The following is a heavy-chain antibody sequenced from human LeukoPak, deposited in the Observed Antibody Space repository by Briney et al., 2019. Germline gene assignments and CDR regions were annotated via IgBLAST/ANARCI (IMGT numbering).Heavy chain of an antibody. J-gene: IGHJ4*02. V-gene: IGHV4-39*07. D-gene: IGHD1-26*01. CDR2: IYYSGST. CDR3: ARDSSGLDY. Sequence: PSETLSLTCTVSGGSISSSSYYWGWIRQPPGKGLEWIGSIYYSGSTYYNPSLKSRVTISVDTSKNQFSLKLSSVTAADTAVYYCARDSSGLDYWGQGTLVTVYS. CDR1: GGSISSSSYY.